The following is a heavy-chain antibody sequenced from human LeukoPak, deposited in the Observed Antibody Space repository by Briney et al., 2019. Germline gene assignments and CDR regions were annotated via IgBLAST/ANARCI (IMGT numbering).Heavy chain of an antibody. CDR2: IYPDDSDI. CDR3: ARRKSSANYYVEAFDI. CDR1: GYGFSTYW. J-gene: IGHJ3*02. D-gene: IGHD1-26*01. V-gene: IGHV5-51*01. Sequence: GESLKISCEGSGYGFSTYWIGWVRQMPGKGLERMGIIYPDDSDIKYSPSFQGQVTISVDVSINTAYLHWSSLKASDTAMYYCARRKSSANYYVEAFDIWGQGTMVTVSS.